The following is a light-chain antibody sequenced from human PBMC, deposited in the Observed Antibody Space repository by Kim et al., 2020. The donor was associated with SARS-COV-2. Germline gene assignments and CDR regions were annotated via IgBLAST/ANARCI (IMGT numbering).Light chain of an antibody. Sequence: PAAISCRSGQSRLHSKGYNFLDWYLQKPGQSPHLLIYLGSNRASGVPDRFSGSVSGTDFILKISRVEAEDVGVYYCMQALQTPITFGQGTRLEIK. CDR1: QSRLHSKGYNF. J-gene: IGKJ5*01. CDR3: MQALQTPIT. CDR2: LGS. V-gene: IGKV2-28*01.